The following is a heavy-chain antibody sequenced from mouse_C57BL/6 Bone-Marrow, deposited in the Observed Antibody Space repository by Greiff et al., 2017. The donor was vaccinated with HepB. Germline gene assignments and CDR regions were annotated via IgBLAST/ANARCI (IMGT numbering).Heavy chain of an antibody. D-gene: IGHD1-1*01. Sequence: QVHVKQPGAELVKPGASVKLSCKASGYTFTSYWMHWVKQRPGQGLEWIGMIHPNSGSTNYNEKFKSKATLTVDKSSSTAYMQLSSLTSEDSAVYYCAREYYYGSSYDFDYWGQGTTLTVSS. V-gene: IGHV1-64*01. CDR3: AREYYYGSSYDFDY. J-gene: IGHJ2*01. CDR2: IHPNSGST. CDR1: GYTFTSYW.